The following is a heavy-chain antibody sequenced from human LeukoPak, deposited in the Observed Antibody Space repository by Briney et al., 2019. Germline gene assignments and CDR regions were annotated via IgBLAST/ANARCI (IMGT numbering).Heavy chain of an antibody. Sequence: PGGSLRLSCAASGFSFSMYSMHWVRQAPGKGLEYVSAIDPNGGSTYYANSVKGRFTVSRDNSRNTLYLQMGSLTAEDMAVYYCARVEGYGYYGLWGRGTLLTVSS. D-gene: IGHD2-15*01. CDR1: GFSFSMYS. V-gene: IGHV3-64*01. CDR3: ARVEGYGYYGL. J-gene: IGHJ2*01. CDR2: IDPNGGST.